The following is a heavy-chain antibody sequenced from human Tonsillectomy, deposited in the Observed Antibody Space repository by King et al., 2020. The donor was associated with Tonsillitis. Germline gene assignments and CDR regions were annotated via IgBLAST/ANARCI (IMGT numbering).Heavy chain of an antibody. J-gene: IGHJ6*02. V-gene: IGHV5-51*01. CDR3: ARQPYEGKYGSGHYYKVYYYHYGMDV. Sequence: VQLVESGAEVKKPGESLKISCKASGYSFSNYWIGWVRQMPGKGLEWMGIIYPGDSDTRHSPSFQGQVTISADKSISTAYLQWSSLKASDTAMYYCARQPYEGKYGSGHYYKVYYYHYGMDVWGQGTTVTVSS. CDR1: GYSFSNYW. D-gene: IGHD3-10*01. CDR2: IYPGDSDT.